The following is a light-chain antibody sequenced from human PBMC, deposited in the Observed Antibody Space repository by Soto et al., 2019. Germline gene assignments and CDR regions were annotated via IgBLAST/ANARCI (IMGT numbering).Light chain of an antibody. CDR3: RQYNSYSWT. CDR1: QSISTW. J-gene: IGKJ1*01. CDR2: DAS. Sequence: DIQMTQSPSTLSASVGYRFTITCRASQSISTWLAWYQQKPGKAPKLLIFDASSLESGVPSRFSGSGSGTDFTLTISSLQPDDFATYYCRQYNSYSWTFGQGTKVDIK. V-gene: IGKV1-5*01.